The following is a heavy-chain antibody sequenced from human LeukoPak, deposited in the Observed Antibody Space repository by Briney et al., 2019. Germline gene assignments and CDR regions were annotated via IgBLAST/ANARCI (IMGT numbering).Heavy chain of an antibody. D-gene: IGHD1-7*01. CDR3: ARVAGTTGGSLDY. CDR1: GFTFSSYW. CDR2: IKQEGSEK. Sequence: PGGSLRLSCAASGFTFSSYWMSWVRQAPGKGLEGVANIKQEGSEKYYVDSVKGRFTISRDNAKNSVHLQMNSLRAEDTAVYYCARVAGTTGGSLDYWGQGTLVTVSS. V-gene: IGHV3-7*04. J-gene: IGHJ4*02.